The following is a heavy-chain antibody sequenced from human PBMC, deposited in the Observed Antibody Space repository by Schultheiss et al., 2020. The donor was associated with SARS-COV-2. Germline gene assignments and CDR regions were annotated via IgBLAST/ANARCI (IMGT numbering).Heavy chain of an antibody. V-gene: IGHV4-59*12. CDR1: GGSISSYY. CDR3: ARDAGQPGDSYYYMDV. Sequence: SETLSLTCTVSGGSISSYYWNWIRQPPGKGLEWIGYIYYSGSTYYNPSLKSRVTMSVDTSKNQFSLKLSSVTAEDTAVYYCARDAGQPGDSYYYMDVWGKGTTVTVSS. D-gene: IGHD4-17*01. J-gene: IGHJ6*03. CDR2: IYYSGST.